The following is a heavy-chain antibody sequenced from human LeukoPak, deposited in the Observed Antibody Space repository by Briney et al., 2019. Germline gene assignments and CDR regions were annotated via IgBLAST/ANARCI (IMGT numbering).Heavy chain of an antibody. CDR3: ARSGHSNGWYYFDY. CDR1: GFTFSSYA. CDR2: ISSYTIT. J-gene: IGHJ4*02. D-gene: IGHD6-19*01. Sequence: GGSLRLSCAASGFTFSSYAMSWVRQAPGKRLEWIAYISSYTITYYADFVKGRFTISRDNAKKSLDLQMNSLRAEDTAVYYCARSGHSNGWYYFDYWGLGALVTVSS. V-gene: IGHV3-48*01.